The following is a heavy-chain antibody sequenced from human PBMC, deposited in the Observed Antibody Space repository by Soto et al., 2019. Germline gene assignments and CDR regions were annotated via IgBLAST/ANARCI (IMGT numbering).Heavy chain of an antibody. CDR1: GGSVSSGSYY. CDR2: IYYSGST. Sequence: SETLSLTCTVSGGSVSSGSYYWSWIRQPPGKGLEWIGYIYYSGSTNYNPSLKSRVTISVDTSKNQFSLKLSSVTAADTAVYYCATIDYWGQGSLVTVSS. J-gene: IGHJ4*02. CDR3: ATIDY. V-gene: IGHV4-61*01.